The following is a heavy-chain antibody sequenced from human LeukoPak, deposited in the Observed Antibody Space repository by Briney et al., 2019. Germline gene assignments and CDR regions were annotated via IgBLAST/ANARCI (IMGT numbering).Heavy chain of an antibody. CDR2: ISSDSNYI. CDR1: GFTFSSYS. V-gene: IGHV3-21*01. Sequence: GGSLRLSCAASGFTFSSYSMNWVRQAPGKGLEWVSSISSDSNYIYYTDSLKGRFTISRDNAKNSLYLQMNSLRAEDTAVYYCARDRARLIDYWGQGILVTVSS. CDR3: ARDRARLIDY. J-gene: IGHJ4*02.